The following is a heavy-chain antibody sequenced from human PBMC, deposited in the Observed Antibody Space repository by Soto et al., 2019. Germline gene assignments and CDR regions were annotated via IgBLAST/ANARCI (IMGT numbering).Heavy chain of an antibody. CDR3: ARDKGYYDSSGYSDY. Sequence: GASVKVSCKASGYTFTSYGISWVRQAPGQGLEWMGWISAYNGNTNYAQKLQGRVTMTTDTSTSTAYMELRSLRSDDTAVYYCARDKGYYDSSGYSDYWGQGTLVTVSS. D-gene: IGHD3-22*01. CDR1: GYTFTSYG. V-gene: IGHV1-18*01. CDR2: ISAYNGNT. J-gene: IGHJ4*02.